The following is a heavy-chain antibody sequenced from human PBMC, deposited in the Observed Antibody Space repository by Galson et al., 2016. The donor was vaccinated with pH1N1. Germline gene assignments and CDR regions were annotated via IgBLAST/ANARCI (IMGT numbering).Heavy chain of an antibody. CDR2: IIPILGST. D-gene: IGHD3-22*01. Sequence: SVKVSCKASGGTFNSNGISWLRQAPGQGLEWMGRIIPILGSTNYAQKFQGKITITADESTSTAYMELNSLRSEDTALHYCAREDYYDVDLSDWYFDLWGRGTLVTVSS. J-gene: IGHJ2*01. CDR1: GGTFNSNG. V-gene: IGHV1-69*13. CDR3: AREDYYDVDLSDWYFDL.